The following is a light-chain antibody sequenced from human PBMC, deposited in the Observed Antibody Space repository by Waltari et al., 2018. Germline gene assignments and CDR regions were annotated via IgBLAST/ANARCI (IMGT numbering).Light chain of an antibody. CDR2: DVS. J-gene: IGLJ2*01. V-gene: IGLV2-14*01. CDR3: SSYTSSSTVV. Sequence: QSALTQPASVSGSPGQSITISCTGNSSDVGGYNYLSWYQQHPGKAPKLMIYDVSKRPAGVSIRFSGSKSGNTASLTISGLQAEDEADYYCSSYTSSSTVVFGGGTKLTVL. CDR1: SSDVGGYNY.